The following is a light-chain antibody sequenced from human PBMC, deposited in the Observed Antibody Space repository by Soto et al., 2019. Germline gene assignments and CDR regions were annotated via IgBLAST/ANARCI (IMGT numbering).Light chain of an antibody. CDR1: QSISNY. CDR2: AAS. J-gene: IGKJ1*01. Sequence: DIQMTQSPSSLSASVGDRVTITCRASQSISNYLNWYQQKPGKAPKLLIYAASSLQSGVPSRFSGSGSGTDFTLTISSLQPEDFATYYCQKYNSARWTFGQGTKVDI. CDR3: QKYNSARWT. V-gene: IGKV1-39*01.